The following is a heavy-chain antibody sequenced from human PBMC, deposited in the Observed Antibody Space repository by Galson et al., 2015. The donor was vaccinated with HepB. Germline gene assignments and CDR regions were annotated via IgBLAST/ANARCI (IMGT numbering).Heavy chain of an antibody. V-gene: IGHV4-39*02. CDR2: FYYTGNT. Sequence: ETLSLTCTVSGGSISSSSYYWGWLRQPPGKGLEWIGSFYYTGNTHYNPSLKSRVTISGDTTKNQFSLKLSSVTAADTAVYYCARDLSSGWSLEYWGQGTLVTVSS. J-gene: IGHJ4*02. CDR3: ARDLSSGWSLEY. CDR1: GGSISSSSYY. D-gene: IGHD6-19*01.